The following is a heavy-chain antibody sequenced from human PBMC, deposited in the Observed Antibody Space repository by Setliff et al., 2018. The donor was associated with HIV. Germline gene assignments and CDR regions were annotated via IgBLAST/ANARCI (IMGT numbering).Heavy chain of an antibody. D-gene: IGHD7-27*01. V-gene: IGHV4-39*01. Sequence: SETLSLTCTVYGGSISSYSYFWGWVRQPPGKGLEWIGNIYRSGSTYYYNPSLKSRVTMSVDTSKNQFSMKLSSVTAADTAVYYCARPEQANDWGYYFDDWGQGTLVTVSS. J-gene: IGHJ4*02. CDR3: ARPEQANDWGYYFDD. CDR2: IYRSGSTY. CDR1: GGSISSYSYF.